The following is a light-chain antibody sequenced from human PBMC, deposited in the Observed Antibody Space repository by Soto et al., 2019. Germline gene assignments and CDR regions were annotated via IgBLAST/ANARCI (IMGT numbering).Light chain of an antibody. J-gene: IGKJ1*01. V-gene: IGKV3D-15*01. Sequence: EIVMTQAPATLSVSPGQRATLSCRASQSVSNNLARYQQKPGQAPRLLIYRASPRATGIPARFSGSGSGTAFTLTTSSLLSEDFAVYYCQQYNNWPRTFGQGTKVELK. CDR1: QSVSNN. CDR2: RAS. CDR3: QQYNNWPRT.